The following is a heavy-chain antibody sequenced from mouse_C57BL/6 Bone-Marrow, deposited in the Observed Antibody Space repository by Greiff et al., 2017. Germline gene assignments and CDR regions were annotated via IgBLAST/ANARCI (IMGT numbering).Heavy chain of an antibody. CDR3: ARMGLYHFDY. J-gene: IGHJ2*01. V-gene: IGHV1-26*01. CDR1: GYTFTDYY. Sequence: EVQLQQSGPELVKPGASVKISCKASGYTFTDYYMNWVKQSHGKSLEWIGDINPNNCGTSYNQKFKGKATLTVDKSSSTAYMELRSLTSEDSAVYYCARMGLYHFDYWGQGTTPTVSS. CDR2: INPNNCGT. D-gene: IGHD3-1*01.